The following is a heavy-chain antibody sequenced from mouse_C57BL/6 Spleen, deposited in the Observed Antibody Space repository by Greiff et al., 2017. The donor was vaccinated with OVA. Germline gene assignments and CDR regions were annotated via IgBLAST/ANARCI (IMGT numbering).Heavy chain of an antibody. Sequence: VQLQQSGAELVRPGASVKLSCKASGYTFTDYYINWVKQRPGQGLEWIARIYPGSGNTYYNEKFKGKATLTAEKSSSTAYMQLSSLTSEDSAVYCCARDGYHYFDYWGQGTTLTVAS. D-gene: IGHD2-3*01. CDR2: IYPGSGNT. CDR1: GYTFTDYY. J-gene: IGHJ2*01. V-gene: IGHV1-76*01. CDR3: ARDGYHYFDY.